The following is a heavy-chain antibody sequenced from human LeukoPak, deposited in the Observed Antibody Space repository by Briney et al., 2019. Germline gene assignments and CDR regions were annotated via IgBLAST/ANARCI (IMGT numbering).Heavy chain of an antibody. CDR3: ARDLGQYYDTSDNWFDP. J-gene: IGHJ5*02. CDR1: GFTFSNYW. CDR2: INSDGINT. V-gene: IGHV3-74*01. Sequence: GGSLRLSCAASGFTFSNYWVHWVRQAPGKGLVWVSRINSDGINTSYADSVKGRFTISRDNAKNTLNLQMNSLRAEDTAVYYCARDLGQYYDTSDNWFDPWGQGTLVTVPS. D-gene: IGHD3-22*01.